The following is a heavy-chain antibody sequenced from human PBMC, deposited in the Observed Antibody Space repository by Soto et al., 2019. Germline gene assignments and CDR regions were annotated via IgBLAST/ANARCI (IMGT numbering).Heavy chain of an antibody. V-gene: IGHV1-18*01. CDR2: ISAHNGNP. CDR1: GYTFTSYG. J-gene: IGHJ4*02. CDR3: ARGRYGDY. Sequence: QVHLVQSGAEVKKPGASVKVSCKASGYTFTSYGITWVRQAPGQGLEWMGWISAHNGNPDSAQKLQGRVIVTRDTSTSTAYMELRSLRSDDTAVYYCARGRYGDYWGQGALVTVSS. D-gene: IGHD1-1*01.